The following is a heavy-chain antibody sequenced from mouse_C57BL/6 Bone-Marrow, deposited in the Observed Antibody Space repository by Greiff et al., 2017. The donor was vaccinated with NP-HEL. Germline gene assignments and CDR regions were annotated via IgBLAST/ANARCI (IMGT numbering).Heavy chain of an antibody. D-gene: IGHD1-1*01. CDR3: VRPYVSSFHWYFDV. J-gene: IGHJ1*03. Sequence: EVQLQESGGGLVQPKGSLKLSCAASGFSFNTYAMNWVRQAPGKGLEWVARIRSKSNNYATYYADSVKDRFTISRDDSESMLYLQMNNLKTEDTAMYYCVRPYVSSFHWYFDVWGTGTTVTVSS. CDR1: GFSFNTYA. V-gene: IGHV10-1*01. CDR2: IRSKSNNYAT.